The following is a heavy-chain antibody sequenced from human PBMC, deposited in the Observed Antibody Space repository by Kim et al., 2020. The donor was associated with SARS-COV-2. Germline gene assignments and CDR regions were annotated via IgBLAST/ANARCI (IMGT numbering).Heavy chain of an antibody. CDR2: IYHTGGT. CDR1: GASVSSSDDL. V-gene: IGHV4-61*08. J-gene: IGHJ4*02. D-gene: IGHD3-16*01. CDR3: ARGPIMTTDY. Sequence: SETLSLTCTVSGASVSSSDDLWGWIRQRPGQGLEWIGDIYHTGGTIYNTSLKSRVSISVDTSKNQFSLNLNSVTAADTAMYYCARGPIMTTDYWGQGTLVTVSS.